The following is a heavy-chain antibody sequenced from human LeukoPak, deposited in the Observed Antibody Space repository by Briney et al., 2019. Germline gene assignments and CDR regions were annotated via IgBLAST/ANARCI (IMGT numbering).Heavy chain of an antibody. CDR1: GGSVSSDTYY. V-gene: IGHV4-61*01. Sequence: NTSETLSLTCTVSGGSVSSDTYYWSWIRQPPGKGLEWIGYIYYGGSTNYNPSLKSRVTISVDTSKNQFSLKLSSVTAADTAVYYCARHSSGWYIRYFDYWGQGTLVTVSS. CDR3: ARHSSGWYIRYFDY. J-gene: IGHJ4*02. CDR2: IYYGGST. D-gene: IGHD6-19*01.